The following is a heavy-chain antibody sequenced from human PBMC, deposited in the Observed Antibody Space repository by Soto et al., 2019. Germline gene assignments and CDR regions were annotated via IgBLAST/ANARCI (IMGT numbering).Heavy chain of an antibody. CDR1: GGTFSSYA. CDR3: ASRSLERRGGERSPNLRRYYYGSGGNYYYYGMDV. V-gene: IGHV1-69*01. CDR2: IIPIFGTA. J-gene: IGHJ6*02. D-gene: IGHD3-10*01. Sequence: QVQLVQSGAEVKKPGSSVKVSCKASGGTFSSYAISWVRQAPGQGLEWMGGIIPIFGTANYAQKFQGRVTITADESTSTAYMELSSLRSEDTAVYYCASRSLERRGGERSPNLRRYYYGSGGNYYYYGMDVWGQGTTVTVSS.